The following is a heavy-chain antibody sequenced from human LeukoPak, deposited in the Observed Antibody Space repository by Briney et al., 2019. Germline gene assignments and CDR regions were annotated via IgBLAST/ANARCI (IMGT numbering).Heavy chain of an antibody. CDR2: ISGSGGST. Sequence: PGRSLRLSCAASGFTFRNYGMHWVRQAPGKGLEWVSAISGSGGSTYYADSVKGRFTISRDNSKNTLYLQMNSLRAEDTAVYYCAREIIYYDSSGYHFDYWGQGTLVTVSS. CDR1: GFTFRNYG. J-gene: IGHJ4*02. D-gene: IGHD3-22*01. CDR3: AREIIYYDSSGYHFDY. V-gene: IGHV3-23*01.